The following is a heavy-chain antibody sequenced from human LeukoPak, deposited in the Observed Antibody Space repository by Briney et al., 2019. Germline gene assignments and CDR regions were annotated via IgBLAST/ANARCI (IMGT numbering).Heavy chain of an antibody. V-gene: IGHV1-8*03. Sequence: GASXXVXCKASGYTFTSYDINWVRQATGQGLESIGSITPNSGNTAYAQTFLATLTITTNTSISTAYIELSSLRSEDTAVYYCASPIAVTTAFDYWGQGTLVTVSS. CDR1: GYTFTSYD. CDR2: ITPNSGNT. D-gene: IGHD4-17*01. CDR3: ASPIAVTTAFDY. J-gene: IGHJ4*02.